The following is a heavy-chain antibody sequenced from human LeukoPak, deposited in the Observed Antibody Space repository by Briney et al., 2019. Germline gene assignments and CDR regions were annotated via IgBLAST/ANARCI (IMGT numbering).Heavy chain of an antibody. CDR1: GFTFRGRW. CDR3: AIIIVETHKARSDP. D-gene: IGHD3-22*01. J-gene: IGHJ5*02. Sequence: GGSLRLSCAASGFTFRGRWMSWLRQAPGKGLEWVANINQDGTDKYYVDSVKGRFTISRDNAKNTLYLQMNSLRAEDTAVYYCAIIIVETHKARSDPWGQGTLVTVCS. V-gene: IGHV3-7*03. CDR2: INQDGTDK.